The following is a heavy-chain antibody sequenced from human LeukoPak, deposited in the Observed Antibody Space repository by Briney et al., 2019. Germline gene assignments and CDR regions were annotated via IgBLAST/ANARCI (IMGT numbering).Heavy chain of an antibody. CDR3: TKGKVNQVGGLDC. CDR1: GFTFSSYW. CDR2: IKQDGSEK. J-gene: IGHJ4*02. V-gene: IGHV3-7*03. Sequence: GGSLRLSCAASGFTFSSYWMSWVRQAPGKGLEWVANIKQDGSEKYYVDSVKGRFTISRDNAKNSLYLQMNSLRVDDTAIYYCTKGKVNQVGGLDCWGQGTLVTVSS. D-gene: IGHD1-26*01.